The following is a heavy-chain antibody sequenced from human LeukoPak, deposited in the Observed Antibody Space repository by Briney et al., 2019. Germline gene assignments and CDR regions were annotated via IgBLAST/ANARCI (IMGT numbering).Heavy chain of an antibody. Sequence: GGSLRLSCAASGFTFSDYYMSWLRQAPGEGLEWVSYISSSGSTIYYADSVKGRFTISRDNAKNSLYLQMNSLRAEDTAVYYCARDGRDYGDPHPFDYWGQGTLVTVSS. J-gene: IGHJ4*02. V-gene: IGHV3-11*01. CDR3: ARDGRDYGDPHPFDY. D-gene: IGHD4-17*01. CDR2: ISSSGSTI. CDR1: GFTFSDYY.